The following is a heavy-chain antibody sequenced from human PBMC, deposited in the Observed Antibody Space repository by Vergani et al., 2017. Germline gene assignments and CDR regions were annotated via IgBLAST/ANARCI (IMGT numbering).Heavy chain of an antibody. V-gene: IGHV1-69*17. CDR1: GGTFSSYA. D-gene: IGHD3-10*01. CDR3: ARNRAEAAPPHYYYYDMDV. J-gene: IGHJ6*02. CDR2: IIPIFDLT. Sequence: QVQLVQSGAEVKKPGSSVKVSCKASGGTFSSYAISWVRQAPGQGLEWMGGIIPIFDLTNYAQKFQGRVTITADTSTSTVYVELSSLRYDDTAEYYCARNRAEAAPPHYYYYDMDVWGQGTMVIVSS.